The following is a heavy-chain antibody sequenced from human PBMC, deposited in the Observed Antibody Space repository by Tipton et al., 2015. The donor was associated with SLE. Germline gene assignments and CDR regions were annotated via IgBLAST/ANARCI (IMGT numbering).Heavy chain of an antibody. J-gene: IGHJ6*03. Sequence: TLSLTCTVSGGSISSSSYYWGWIRQPPGKGLEWIGSIYYSGSTYYNPSLKSRVTISVDTSKNQFSLKLSSVTAADTAVYYCARGVRGTYCYYYYYMDVWGKGTTVTVSS. V-gene: IGHV4-39*07. CDR1: GGSISSSSYY. D-gene: IGHD3-10*01. CDR3: ARGVRGTYCYYYYYMDV. CDR2: IYYSGST.